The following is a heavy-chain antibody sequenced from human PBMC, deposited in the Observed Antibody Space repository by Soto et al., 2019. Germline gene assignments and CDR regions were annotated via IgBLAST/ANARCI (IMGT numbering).Heavy chain of an antibody. J-gene: IGHJ3*02. CDR2: INPNSGGT. Sequence: ASVKVSCQASGYTFTGYYMHWVRQAPGQGLEWMGWINPNSGGTNYAQKFQGWVTMTRDTSISTAYMELSRLRSDDTAVYYCARVANLRGRSVEPYAFDIWGQGTMVT. CDR3: ARVANLRGRSVEPYAFDI. D-gene: IGHD3-16*01. CDR1: GYTFTGYY. V-gene: IGHV1-2*04.